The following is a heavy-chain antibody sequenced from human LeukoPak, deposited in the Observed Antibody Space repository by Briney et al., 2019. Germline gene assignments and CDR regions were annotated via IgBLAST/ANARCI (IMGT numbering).Heavy chain of an antibody. Sequence: SETLSLTCTVSGGSISSYSWSWIRQPPGKGLEWIGYIYHSGSTYYNPSLKSRVTISVDRSKNQFSLKLSSVTAADTAVYYCAREDWSHVMDVWGQGTTVTVSS. D-gene: IGHD3/OR15-3a*01. CDR1: GGSISSYS. V-gene: IGHV4-30-2*01. CDR2: IYHSGST. CDR3: AREDWSHVMDV. J-gene: IGHJ6*02.